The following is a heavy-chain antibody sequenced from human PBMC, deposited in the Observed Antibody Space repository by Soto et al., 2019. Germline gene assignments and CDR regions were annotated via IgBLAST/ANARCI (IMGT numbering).Heavy chain of an antibody. Sequence: EVQLVESGGGVVQPGGSLRLSFAASGFTLIGYWMHWVRQGPGKGLVWVARINNDGIDTTYADTVKGRFTISRDNTKNVVYLDMNGLRAGDTAVYYCEMDGSMVRERWFDPWGQVTLVTVSS. CDR1: GFTLIGYW. V-gene: IGHV3-74*03. J-gene: IGHJ5*02. CDR2: INNDGIDT. D-gene: IGHD3-10*01. CDR3: EMDGSMVRERWFDP.